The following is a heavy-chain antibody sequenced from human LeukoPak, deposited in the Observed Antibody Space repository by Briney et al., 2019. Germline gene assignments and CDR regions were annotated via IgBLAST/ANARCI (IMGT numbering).Heavy chain of an antibody. V-gene: IGHV4-59*01. CDR1: GGSLSSYY. J-gene: IGHJ5*02. CDR3: ARFGDDFWSGYSIGWFDP. CDR2: IYYSGST. Sequence: PSETLSLTCTVSGGSLSSYYWSWLRQPPGKGLESIGHIYYSGSTNYNPSLKSRVTISVVTSKNQFSLKLSSVTAADTAVYYCARFGDDFWSGYSIGWFDPWGQGTLVTVSS. D-gene: IGHD3-3*01.